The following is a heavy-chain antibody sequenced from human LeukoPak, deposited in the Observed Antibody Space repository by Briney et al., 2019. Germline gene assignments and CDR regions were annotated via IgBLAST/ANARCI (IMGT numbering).Heavy chain of an antibody. J-gene: IGHJ4*02. D-gene: IGHD6-13*01. CDR3: ARGSVAAAYTY. CDR2: INHSGST. V-gene: IGHV4-39*07. Sequence: PSETLSLTCTVSGGSISSGGYYWSWIRQPPGRGLEWIGEINHSGSTKYNPSLKSRVTISVDTSRNQFSLKLSSVTAADTAVYYCARGSVAAAYTYWGQGTLVTVSS. CDR1: GGSISSGGYY.